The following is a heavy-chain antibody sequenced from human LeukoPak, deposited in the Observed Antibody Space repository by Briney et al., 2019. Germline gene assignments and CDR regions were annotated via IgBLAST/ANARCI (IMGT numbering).Heavy chain of an antibody. D-gene: IGHD6-13*01. V-gene: IGHV3-7*01. Sequence: GGSLRLSCATSGFTFSSNGMSWVRQAPGKGLEWVAYIKREGGDRHYVDSVKGRFTISRDNTKNSLYLQMNSLRAKDTAVYYCARVAVAGIYFYYYMDVWGKGTTVTVSS. J-gene: IGHJ6*03. CDR2: IKREGGDR. CDR3: ARVAVAGIYFYYYMDV. CDR1: GFTFSSNG.